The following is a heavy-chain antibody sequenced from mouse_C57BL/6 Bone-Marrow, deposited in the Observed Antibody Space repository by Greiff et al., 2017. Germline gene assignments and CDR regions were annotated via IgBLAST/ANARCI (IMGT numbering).Heavy chain of an antibody. CDR2: IRNKANGYTT. J-gene: IGHJ3*01. CDR1: GFTFTDYY. V-gene: IGHV7-3*01. Sequence: EVKLMESGGGLVQPGGSLSLSCAASGFTFTDYYMSWVRQPPGKALEWLGFIRNKANGYTTEYSASVKGRFTISRDNSQRILYLQMNALRAEDSATYYCARSPPDDFFAYWGQGTLVTVSA. D-gene: IGHD2-13*01. CDR3: ARSPPDDFFAY.